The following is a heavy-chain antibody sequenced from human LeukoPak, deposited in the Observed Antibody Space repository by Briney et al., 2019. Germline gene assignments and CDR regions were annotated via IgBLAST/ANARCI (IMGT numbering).Heavy chain of an antibody. D-gene: IGHD5-12*01. V-gene: IGHV3-30*04. Sequence: GGSLRLSCAASGFTFSSYAMHWVRQAPGKGLEWVAVISYDGSNKYYADSVKGRFTISRDNSKNTLYLQMNSLRAEDTAVYYCARDTSLRGYDYLIDYWGQGTLVPVSS. J-gene: IGHJ4*02. CDR1: GFTFSSYA. CDR2: ISYDGSNK. CDR3: ARDTSLRGYDYLIDY.